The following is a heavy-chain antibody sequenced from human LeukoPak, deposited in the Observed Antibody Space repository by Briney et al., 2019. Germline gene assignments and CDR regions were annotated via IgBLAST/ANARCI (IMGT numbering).Heavy chain of an antibody. Sequence: ASVKVSCKASGYTFTGYYMHWVRQAPGQGLEWMGWINPNSGGTNYAQKFQGRVTMTRDTSISTAYMELSSLRSDDTAVYYCAREGEGAYDYVWGGAAFDIWGQGTMVTVSS. CDR3: AREGEGAYDYVWGGAAFDI. CDR2: INPNSGGT. D-gene: IGHD3-16*01. J-gene: IGHJ3*02. V-gene: IGHV1-2*02. CDR1: GYTFTGYY.